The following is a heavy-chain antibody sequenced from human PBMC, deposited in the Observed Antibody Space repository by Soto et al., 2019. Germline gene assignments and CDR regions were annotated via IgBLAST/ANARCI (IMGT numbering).Heavy chain of an antibody. D-gene: IGHD7-27*01. CDR1: GGTFSSYT. V-gene: IGHV1-69*02. CDR3: ARGANWVDI. Sequence: SVKVSCKASGGTFSSYTISWVRQAPGQGLEWMGRIIPILGIAKYAQKFQGRDTITTDKSTSTAYMELSSLRSEDTAVYYGARGANWVDIWGQGTMVTVSS. J-gene: IGHJ3*02. CDR2: IIPILGIA.